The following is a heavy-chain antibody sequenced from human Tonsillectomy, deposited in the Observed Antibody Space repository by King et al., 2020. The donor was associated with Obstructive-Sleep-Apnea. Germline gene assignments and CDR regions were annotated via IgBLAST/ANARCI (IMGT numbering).Heavy chain of an antibody. V-gene: IGHV4-59*01. CDR3: ARAPYGSGIIDWFDP. D-gene: IGHD3-10*01. Sequence: QLQESGPGLVKPSETLSLTCTVSGDSISSYYWSWIRQPPGKGLEWIGYIYYSGSTNYNPSLKSRVSISVDTSKNQFSLKLSSVTAADTAVYYCARAPYGSGIIDWFDPWGQGTLVTVSS. J-gene: IGHJ5*02. CDR2: IYYSGST. CDR1: GDSISSYY.